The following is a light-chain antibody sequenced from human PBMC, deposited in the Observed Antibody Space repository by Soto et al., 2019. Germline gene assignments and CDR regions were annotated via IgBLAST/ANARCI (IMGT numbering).Light chain of an antibody. V-gene: IGKV3-20*01. CDR2: DAS. Sequence: DIVLTQSPGTLSLSPGERATLSCRASQSVRSRYLAWYQQKAGQAPRLLIYDASRRATGSPDRFSGSGSGTDFTLTISRLEPEAFAVYYCQQYGSSVTFGGGTKVEIK. J-gene: IGKJ4*01. CDR1: QSVRSRY. CDR3: QQYGSSVT.